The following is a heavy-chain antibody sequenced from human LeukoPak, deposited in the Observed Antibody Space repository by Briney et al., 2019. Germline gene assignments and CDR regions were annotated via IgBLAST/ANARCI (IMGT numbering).Heavy chain of an antibody. V-gene: IGHV3-74*01. CDR2: INSDGSTT. Sequence: GGSLRLSCAASGFTFITYWMHWVRQAPGKGLVWVSSINSDGSTTTYADSVKGRFTISRDNAKNMVYLQMNSLRAEDTAVYHCARDRTNDYGNDVGAFDIWGQGTMVTVSS. J-gene: IGHJ3*02. D-gene: IGHD4-11*01. CDR1: GFTFITYW. CDR3: ARDRTNDYGNDVGAFDI.